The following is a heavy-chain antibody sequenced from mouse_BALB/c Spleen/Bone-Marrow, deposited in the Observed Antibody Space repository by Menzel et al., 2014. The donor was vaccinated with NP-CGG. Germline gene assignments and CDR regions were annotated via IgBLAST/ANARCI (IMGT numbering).Heavy chain of an antibody. Sequence: VQVVESGPELVKPGASVKISCKASGYAFSSSWMNWVKQRPGQGLEWIGRIYPGDGDTNYNGKFKGKATLTADKSSSTAYMQLSSLTSVDSAVYFWASDYPVYWGQGTTLTVSS. CDR1: GYAFSSSW. D-gene: IGHD1-1*02. CDR3: ASDYPVY. V-gene: IGHV1-82*01. J-gene: IGHJ2*01. CDR2: IYPGDGDT.